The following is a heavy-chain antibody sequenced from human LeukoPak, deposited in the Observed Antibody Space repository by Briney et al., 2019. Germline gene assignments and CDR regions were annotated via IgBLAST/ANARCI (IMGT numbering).Heavy chain of an antibody. D-gene: IGHD2/OR15-2a*01. CDR2: INSDGSTT. Sequence: GGSLRLSCAASGFTFSNYWMHWVRQAPGKGLVWVSRINSDGSTTNYADSVKGRFTISRDNAKNTLFLQMNSLRAEDAAVYYCASLQNVPSYYYYYVMDVWGQGTTVTVSS. J-gene: IGHJ6*02. V-gene: IGHV3-74*01. CDR1: GFTFSNYW. CDR3: ASLQNVPSYYYYYVMDV.